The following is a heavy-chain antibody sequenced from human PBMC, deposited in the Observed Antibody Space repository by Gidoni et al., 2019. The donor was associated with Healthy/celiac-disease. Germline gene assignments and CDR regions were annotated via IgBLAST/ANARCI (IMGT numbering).Heavy chain of an antibody. Sequence: QVQLVQSGAEVKKPGASVKVSCKASGSTFTGYYMHWVRQAPGQGLEWMGWINPNSGGTNYEQKLQGRVTMTRDTSISTAYMELSRLRADDTAVYYCAWICGYSSGWYGYAFDIWGQGTMVTVSS. J-gene: IGHJ3*02. CDR3: AWICGYSSGWYGYAFDI. V-gene: IGHV1-2*02. CDR2: INPNSGGT. CDR1: GSTFTGYY. D-gene: IGHD6-19*01.